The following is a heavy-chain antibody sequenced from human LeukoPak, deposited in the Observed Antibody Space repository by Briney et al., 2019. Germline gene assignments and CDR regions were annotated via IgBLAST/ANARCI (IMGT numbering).Heavy chain of an antibody. CDR1: GYTFTVYY. CDR3: ARARGVDIYDFWSGPGD. Sequence: ASVTVSFTASGYTFTVYYMHWVRQAPGQGLEWMGWINPNSGGTNYAQKFQGWVTMTRDTSISTAYMELRSLRSDDTAVYYCARARGVDIYDFWSGPGDWGQGTLVTVSS. D-gene: IGHD3-3*01. CDR2: INPNSGGT. J-gene: IGHJ4*02. V-gene: IGHV1-2*04.